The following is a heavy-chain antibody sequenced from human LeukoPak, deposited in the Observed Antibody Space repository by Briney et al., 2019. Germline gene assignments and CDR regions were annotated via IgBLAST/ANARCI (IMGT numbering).Heavy chain of an antibody. CDR1: GFTXSSYA. CDR2: ISGSGGST. J-gene: IGHJ4*02. Sequence: SLXLSXXASGFTXSSYAMSWVRQAPGKGLEWVSAISGSGGSTYYADSVKGRFTISRDNSKNTLYLQMNSLRAEDTAVYYCAKASGYCSSTSCYAVDYWGQGTLVTVSS. D-gene: IGHD2-2*01. CDR3: AKASGYCSSTSCYAVDY. V-gene: IGHV3-23*01.